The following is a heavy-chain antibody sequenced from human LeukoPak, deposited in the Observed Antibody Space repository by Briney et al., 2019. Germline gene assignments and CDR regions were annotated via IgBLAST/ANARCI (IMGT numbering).Heavy chain of an antibody. CDR2: INPNSGGT. CDR1: GYTFTDYY. J-gene: IGHJ4*02. D-gene: IGHD1-26*01. CDR3: ARAEHSGSYLNFDY. Sequence: ASVKVSCKASGYTFTDYYMHWVRQAPGQGLEWMGWINPNSGGTNYAQKFQGRVTMTRDTSISTAYMELSRLRSDDTAVYYCARAEHSGSYLNFDYWGQGTLVTVSS. V-gene: IGHV1-2*02.